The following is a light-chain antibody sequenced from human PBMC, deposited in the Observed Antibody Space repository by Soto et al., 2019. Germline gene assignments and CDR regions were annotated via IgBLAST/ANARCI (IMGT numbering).Light chain of an antibody. V-gene: IGLV2-14*01. CDR1: SSDVGGYNY. J-gene: IGLJ1*01. CDR3: SSYTSSSTRV. CDR2: DVS. Sequence: QSALTQPASVSGSPGQSITISCTGTSSDVGGYNYVSWYQQHPGKAPKLMIYDVSNRPSGVSNRFSGSKSGNTASLSISGLQAEDEAEYSCSSYTSSSTRVFGTGTKVTVL.